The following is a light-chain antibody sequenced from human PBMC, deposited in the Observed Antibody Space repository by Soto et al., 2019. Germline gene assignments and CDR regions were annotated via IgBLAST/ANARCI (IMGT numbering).Light chain of an antibody. J-gene: IGLJ1*01. CDR3: CSYAGNLDV. Sequence: QSAPTQPRSVSGSPGKSVAISCTGTSSDVGRYNYVSWYQQYPGKAPKLMIYEVNKRPSKVPDRFSGSKSGNTASLTISGVQPEDEADYYCCSYAGNLDVFGTGTKLTVL. CDR2: EVN. CDR1: SSDVGRYNY. V-gene: IGLV2-11*01.